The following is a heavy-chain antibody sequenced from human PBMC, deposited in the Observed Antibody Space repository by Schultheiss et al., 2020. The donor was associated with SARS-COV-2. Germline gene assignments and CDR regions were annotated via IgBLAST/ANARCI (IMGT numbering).Heavy chain of an antibody. CDR2: INHSGST. D-gene: IGHD1-1*01. J-gene: IGHJ6*02. Sequence: GSLRLSCAVYGGSFSGYYWSWIRQPPGKGLEWIGEINHSGSTNYNPSLKSRVTISVDTSKNQFSLKLSSVTAADTAVYYCARATAGSRMGYYYYGMDVWGQGTTVTVSS. CDR3: ARATAGSRMGYYYYGMDV. CDR1: GGSFSGYY. V-gene: IGHV4-34*01.